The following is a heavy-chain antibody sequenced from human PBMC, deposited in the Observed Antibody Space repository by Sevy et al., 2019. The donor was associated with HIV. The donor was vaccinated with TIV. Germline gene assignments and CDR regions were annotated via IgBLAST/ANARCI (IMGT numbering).Heavy chain of an antibody. Sequence: ASVKVSCKASGYTFTGYYMHWVRQAPGQGLEWMGRINPNSGGTNYAQKFQGRVTMTRDTSISTAYMELSRLRSDDTAVYYCASDAGRGLYYYGSGSYYFDYWGQGTLVTVSS. CDR2: INPNSGGT. CDR1: GYTFTGYY. D-gene: IGHD3-10*01. J-gene: IGHJ4*02. V-gene: IGHV1-2*06. CDR3: ASDAGRGLYYYGSGSYYFDY.